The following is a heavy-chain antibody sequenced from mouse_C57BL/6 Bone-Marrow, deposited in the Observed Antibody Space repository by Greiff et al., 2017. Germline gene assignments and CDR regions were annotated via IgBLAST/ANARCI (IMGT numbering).Heavy chain of an antibody. V-gene: IGHV1-55*01. CDR2: IYPGSGST. CDR3: ASYYYGSSSCDV. D-gene: IGHD1-1*01. Sequence: QVQLQQPGAELVKPGASVKMSCKASGYTFTSYWITWVKQRPGQGLEWIGDIYPGSGSTNYNEKFKSKATLTVDTSSSTAYMQLSSLTSEDSAVYCCASYYYGSSSCDVWGTGTTVTVSS. J-gene: IGHJ1*03. CDR1: GYTFTSYW.